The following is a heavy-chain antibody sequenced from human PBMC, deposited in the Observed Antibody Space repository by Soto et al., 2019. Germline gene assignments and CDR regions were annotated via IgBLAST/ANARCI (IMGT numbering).Heavy chain of an antibody. Sequence: GGSMRLSCVASGLTFGSRDMTWVRQAPGEGLQWVSTITDTGGDAKYADSVRGRFVISRDNSKKTLYLQMTSLTAEDSAMYYCARGSTDSYPGSRIFEFWGRGTLVTVSS. V-gene: IGHV3-23*01. J-gene: IGHJ4*02. CDR3: ARGSTDSYPGSRIFEF. D-gene: IGHD3-10*01. CDR2: ITDTGGDA. CDR1: GLTFGSRD.